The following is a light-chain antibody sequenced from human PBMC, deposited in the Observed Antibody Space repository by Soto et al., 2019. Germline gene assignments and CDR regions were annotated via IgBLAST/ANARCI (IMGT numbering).Light chain of an antibody. CDR3: QQYSQWPSYT. V-gene: IGKV3-11*01. J-gene: IGKJ2*01. CDR2: DAS. CDR1: QSVTSD. Sequence: IVLTQSPATLSLSPGERATLSCRASQSVTSDLAWYQQKPGQAPRLLLYDASNRATGIPARFSGSGSGTDFTLTINTLQPEDLAVYYCQQYSQWPSYTFGQGTKVDI.